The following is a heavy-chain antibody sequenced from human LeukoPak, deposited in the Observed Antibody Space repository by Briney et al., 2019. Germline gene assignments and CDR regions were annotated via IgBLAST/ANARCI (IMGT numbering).Heavy chain of an antibody. CDR3: ATYGDHALFDLQH. Sequence: GGSLRLSCAASGFTFSNYWMSWVSQAPGKGLALVGNIKHDGSEKYYVDSVKGRFTISRDNAKKSLFLQMNNLRAEDTAVYYCATYGDHALFDLQHWGQGTLVTVSS. D-gene: IGHD4-17*01. V-gene: IGHV3-7*05. J-gene: IGHJ1*01. CDR2: IKHDGSEK. CDR1: GFTFSNYW.